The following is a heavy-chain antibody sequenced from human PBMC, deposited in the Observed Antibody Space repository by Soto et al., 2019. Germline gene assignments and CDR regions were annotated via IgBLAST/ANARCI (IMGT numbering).Heavy chain of an antibody. CDR3: ARDDTGANFGY. Sequence: QVQLVQSGAEVKKPGASVKVSCKASGYTFTSYGISWVRQAPGQGLEWMGWINPKKGATNYAQKFQGRVTITRDTSLNVAYMELSGLNSGDTAVYYCARDDTGANFGYWGQGAQVTVS. V-gene: IGHV1-2*02. CDR1: GYTFTSYG. J-gene: IGHJ4*02. CDR2: INPKKGAT. D-gene: IGHD2-8*02.